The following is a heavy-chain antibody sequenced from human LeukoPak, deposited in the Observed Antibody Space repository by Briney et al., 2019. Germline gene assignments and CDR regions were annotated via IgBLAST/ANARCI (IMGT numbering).Heavy chain of an antibody. CDR2: ISGSGGST. CDR3: AKGLYSNSWYVGADY. CDR1: GFTFSNYA. D-gene: IGHD6-13*01. J-gene: IGHJ4*02. V-gene: IGHV3-23*01. Sequence: GGSLRLSCAAPGFTFSNYAMSWVRQAPGEGLEWVSAISGSGGSTYSADSAKGRFTISRDNSKNTLYLQMNSLRAEDTAVYYCAKGLYSNSWYVGADYWGQGTLVTVSS.